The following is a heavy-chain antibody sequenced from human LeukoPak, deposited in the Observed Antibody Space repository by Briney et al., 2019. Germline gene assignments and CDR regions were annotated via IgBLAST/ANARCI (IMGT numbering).Heavy chain of an antibody. CDR3: AKDYPVYYDILTGYYFDY. CDR1: GFTFSSYG. D-gene: IGHD3-9*01. CDR2: IRDDGSNK. Sequence: GGSLRLSCAASGFTFSSYGMHWVRQAPGKGLEWVAFIRDDGSNKYYADSVKGRFTISRDNSKNTLYLQMNSLRAEDTAVYYCAKDYPVYYDILTGYYFDYWGQGTLVTVSS. V-gene: IGHV3-30*02. J-gene: IGHJ4*02.